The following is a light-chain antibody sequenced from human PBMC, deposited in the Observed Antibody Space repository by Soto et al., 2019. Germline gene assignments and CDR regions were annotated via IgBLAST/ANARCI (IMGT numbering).Light chain of an antibody. CDR2: EVS. CDR3: TSYGGFNNVL. CDR1: SSDVGGYNY. J-gene: IGLJ2*01. V-gene: IGLV2-14*01. Sequence: QSALTQPASVSGSPGQSITISCTGTSSDVGGYNYVSWYQQHPGKAPKLMIYEVSNRPSGISNRFSGSKSGNTASLTISGLQAVDEADYYCTSYGGFNNVLFGGGTKLTVL.